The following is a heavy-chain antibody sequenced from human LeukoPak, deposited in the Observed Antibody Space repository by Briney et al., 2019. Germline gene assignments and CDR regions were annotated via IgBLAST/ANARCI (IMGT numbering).Heavy chain of an antibody. D-gene: IGHD3-9*01. CDR3: ARGVGADFDWLLYYYYGMDV. CDR1: GYTFTGYY. V-gene: IGHV1-2*02. J-gene: IGHJ6*02. Sequence: ASVKVSCKASGYTFTGYYIHWVRQAPGQGLEWMGWINPNSGGTNYAQKFQGRVTMTRDTSISTAYMELSRLRSDDTAVYYCARGVGADFDWLLYYYYGMDVWGQGTTVTVSS. CDR2: INPNSGGT.